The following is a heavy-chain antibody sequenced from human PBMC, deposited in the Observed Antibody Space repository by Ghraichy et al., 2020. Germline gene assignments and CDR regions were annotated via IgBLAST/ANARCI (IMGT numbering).Heavy chain of an antibody. V-gene: IGHV3-23*01. CDR2: VTDSGRST. CDR1: GFTFNTYA. Sequence: GGSLRLSCAASGFTFNTYAMSWVRQAPGKGLEWVSVVTDSGRSTFYADFVRGRFTISRDNSKNTLYLQMNSLGPGDTAVYYCAINFGSVTYFRYFLDNWGQGIPGTVS. D-gene: IGHD3-10*01. CDR3: AINFGSVTYFRYFLDN. J-gene: IGHJ4*02.